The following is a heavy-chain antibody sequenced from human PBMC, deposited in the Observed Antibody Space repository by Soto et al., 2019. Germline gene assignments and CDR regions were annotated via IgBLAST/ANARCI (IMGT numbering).Heavy chain of an antibody. D-gene: IGHD1-26*01. J-gene: IGHJ6*02. CDR2: IRSKANSYAT. V-gene: IGHV3-73*01. Sequence: PGGSLRLSCAASGFTFSGSAMHWVRQASGKGLEWVGRIRSKANSYATAYAASVKGRFTISRDDSKNTAYLQMNSLKTEDTAVYYCNRLVQLGSSPPQAYYYYYGMDVWGQGTTVTVSS. CDR1: GFTFSGSA. CDR3: NRLVQLGSSPPQAYYYYYGMDV.